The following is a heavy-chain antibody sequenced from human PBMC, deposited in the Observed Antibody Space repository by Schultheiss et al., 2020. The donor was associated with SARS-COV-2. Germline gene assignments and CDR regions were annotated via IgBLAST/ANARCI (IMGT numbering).Heavy chain of an antibody. V-gene: IGHV4-61*08. CDR3: ARVGYSYGLDYYYYGMDV. Sequence: SETLSLTCTVSGGSISSGGYSWTWIRQPPGKGLEWIGYIYYSGSTNYNPSLKSRVTISVDTSKNQFSLKLSSVTAADTAVYYCARVGYSYGLDYYYYGMDVWGQGTTVTVSS. D-gene: IGHD5-18*01. CDR1: GGSISSGGYS. J-gene: IGHJ6*02. CDR2: IYYSGST.